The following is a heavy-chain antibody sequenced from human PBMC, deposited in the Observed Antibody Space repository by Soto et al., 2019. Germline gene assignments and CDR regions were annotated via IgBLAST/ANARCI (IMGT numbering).Heavy chain of an antibody. CDR3: AKGGRVYYGSGSYFDS. V-gene: IGHV4-4*02. Sequence: QVQLQESGPGLVKPSGTLSLTCAVSGVSISTSNWWSWARQSPGKGLEWIGEIYHSGSTNYNPSRQSRVTISVDKSTNHFSLQLSSVNAADTAVYFCAKGGRVYYGSGSYFDSWGQGILVTVSS. D-gene: IGHD3-10*01. CDR2: IYHSGST. CDR1: GVSISTSNW. J-gene: IGHJ4*02.